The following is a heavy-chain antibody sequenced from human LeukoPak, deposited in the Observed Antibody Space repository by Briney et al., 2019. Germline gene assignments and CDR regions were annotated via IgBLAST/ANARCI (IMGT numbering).Heavy chain of an antibody. J-gene: IGHJ4*02. CDR3: ARRTTYFGWRPSESPSCFDY. CDR1: GGSISSYY. Sequence: SETLSLTCTVSGGSISSYYWGWIRQPPGKGLEWIGIIYHSGSTYYNPSLKSRATISLDTSKNQFSLKMTSGTAADTAVYYCARRTTYFGWRPSESPSCFDYWGQGTLVTVSS. CDR2: IYHSGST. V-gene: IGHV4-38-2*02. D-gene: IGHD3-9*01.